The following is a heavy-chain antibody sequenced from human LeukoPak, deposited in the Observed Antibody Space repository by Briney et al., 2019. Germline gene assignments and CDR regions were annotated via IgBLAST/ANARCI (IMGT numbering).Heavy chain of an antibody. CDR2: ISSSSVTI. CDR1: GFXFNSYS. Sequence: GGSLRLSCAASGFXFNSYSINWVRQAPGKGLEWISYISSSSVTIYYADSVKARFTISRDNAKNSLYLQMNSLRDEDTAVYYCARHIAVAGTWAYDYWGQGTLVTVSS. V-gene: IGHV3-48*02. D-gene: IGHD6-19*01. CDR3: ARHIAVAGTWAYDY. J-gene: IGHJ4*02.